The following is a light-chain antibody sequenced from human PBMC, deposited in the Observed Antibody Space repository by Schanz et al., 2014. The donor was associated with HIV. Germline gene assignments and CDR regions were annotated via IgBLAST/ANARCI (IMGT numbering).Light chain of an antibody. CDR1: QSVPSH. V-gene: IGKV3-20*01. CDR3: QQYGISPWT. J-gene: IGKJ1*01. Sequence: EIVLTQSPATLSLSPGERATLSCRASQSVPSHLAWYQQKPGQAPRLLIYDASSRATGIPDRFSGSGSGTDFTLTISRLEPEDFAVYYCQQYGISPWTFGQGTKVEIK. CDR2: DAS.